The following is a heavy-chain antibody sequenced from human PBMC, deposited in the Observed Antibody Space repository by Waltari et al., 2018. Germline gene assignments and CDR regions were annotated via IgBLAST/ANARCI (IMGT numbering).Heavy chain of an antibody. CDR2: IYYSGST. CDR1: VAPISSGAYS. V-gene: IGHV4-31*03. J-gene: IGHJ3*02. D-gene: IGHD3-16*01. CDR3: ARDGATDLKVDAFDI. Sequence: QVQLQESAPGLVKPSQTLSPPCPFPVAPISSGAYSWSWIRQHPGKGLEWIGYIYYSGSTNYNPSLKRRVTISVDTSKNQFSLKLSSVTAADTAVYYCARDGATDLKVDAFDIWGQGTMVTVSS.